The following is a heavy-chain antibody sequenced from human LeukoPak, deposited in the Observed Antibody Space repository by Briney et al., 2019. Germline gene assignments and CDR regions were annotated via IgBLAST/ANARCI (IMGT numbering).Heavy chain of an antibody. Sequence: AGGSLRLSCAASGFTFSSHWMHWVRQAPGEGLVWVSRVNGPGDWTHYADSVRGRFIISRDSAENTISLQMNNLRAEDTAVYFCAREVFEGQRQSDAFDVWGQGTMVTVSS. V-gene: IGHV3-74*01. D-gene: IGHD6-25*01. CDR2: VNGPGDWT. CDR3: AREVFEGQRQSDAFDV. J-gene: IGHJ3*01. CDR1: GFTFSSHW.